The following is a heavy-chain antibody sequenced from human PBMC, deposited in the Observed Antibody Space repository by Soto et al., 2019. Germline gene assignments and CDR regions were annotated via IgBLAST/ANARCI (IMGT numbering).Heavy chain of an antibody. Sequence: QVQLQQSGPGLLKPSQTLSLTCAISGDSVSSNSAAWNWIRQSPSRGLEWLGRTYYRPKWYSDYAGSVXXRXTXXAHTSKNQFSLHLNSVTPQDTAVYYCARGPSPLAYWGRGTVVTVSS. V-gene: IGHV6-1*01. CDR2: TYYRPKWYS. D-gene: IGHD6-6*01. CDR3: ARGPSPLAY. CDR1: GDSVSSNSAA. J-gene: IGHJ4*02.